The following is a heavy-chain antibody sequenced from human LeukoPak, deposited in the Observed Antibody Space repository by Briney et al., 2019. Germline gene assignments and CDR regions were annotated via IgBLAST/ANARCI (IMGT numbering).Heavy chain of an antibody. Sequence: GGSLRLSCAASGFTFSTYWMNWVRQAPGKGLEWVANINQDGREKYYVDSVKGRFTLSRDSAKNSLYLQMNSLRAEDTAVYYCARAEWSNWYFDLWGRGTLVSVSS. CDR1: GFTFSTYW. J-gene: IGHJ2*01. V-gene: IGHV3-7*03. CDR3: ARAEWSNWYFDL. CDR2: INQDGREK. D-gene: IGHD3-3*01.